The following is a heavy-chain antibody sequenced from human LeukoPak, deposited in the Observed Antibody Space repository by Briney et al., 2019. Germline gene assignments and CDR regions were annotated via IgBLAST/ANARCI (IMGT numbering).Heavy chain of an antibody. CDR1: GFTFSSYG. J-gene: IGHJ4*02. CDR2: ISYDGSNK. CDR3: AKVSILTGYYIDY. Sequence: PRGSLRLSCAASGFTFSSYGMHWVRQAPGKGLEWVAVISYDGSNKYYADSVKGRFTISRDNSKNTLYLQMNSLRAEDTAVYYCAKVSILTGYYIDYWGQGTLATVSS. V-gene: IGHV3-30*18. D-gene: IGHD3-9*01.